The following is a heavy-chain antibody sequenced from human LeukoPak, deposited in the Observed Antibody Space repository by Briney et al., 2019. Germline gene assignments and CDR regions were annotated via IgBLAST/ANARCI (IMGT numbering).Heavy chain of an antibody. D-gene: IGHD3-10*01. V-gene: IGHV3-21*01. CDR3: ARDKSRAMVRGVNPFDY. Sequence: GGSLRLSCAAFGFTFSSYSMNWVRQAPGKGLEWVTSISSSSSYIYYADSVKGRFTISRDNAKNSLYLQMNSLRAEDTAVYYCARDKSRAMVRGVNPFDYWGQGTLVTVSS. CDR2: ISSSSSYI. J-gene: IGHJ4*02. CDR1: GFTFSSYS.